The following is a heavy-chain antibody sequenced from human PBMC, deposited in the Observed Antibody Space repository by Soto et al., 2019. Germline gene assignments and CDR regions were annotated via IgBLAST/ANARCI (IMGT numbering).Heavy chain of an antibody. CDR1: GGSIRPYS. V-gene: IGHV4-59*12. CDR2: IYYTGST. D-gene: IGHD6-6*01. J-gene: IGHJ4*02. CDR3: ARGSPLSSSFPLDY. Sequence: QVQLQESGPGLVKPSETLSLTCTVLGGSIRPYSGSWIGHPPGKDLEWIGYIYYTGSTNYSPSLKSRVTMSLDTSKNLLSLKLNSVTAADTAVYYCARGSPLSSSFPLDYWGQGSLVAVSS.